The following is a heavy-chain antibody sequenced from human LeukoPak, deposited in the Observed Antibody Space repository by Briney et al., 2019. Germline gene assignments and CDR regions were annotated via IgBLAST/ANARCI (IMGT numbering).Heavy chain of an antibody. J-gene: IGHJ4*02. D-gene: IGHD4-17*01. Sequence: SQTLSLTCTVSGGSISSGSHYWSWIRQPAGKGLEWIGRIYTSGSTHYNPSLKSRVTISVDTSKNQFSLKLSSVTAADTAVYYCAREFGYAVTSLDYWGLRTLVTVSS. CDR3: AREFGYAVTSLDY. CDR2: IYTSGST. CDR1: GGSISSGSHY. V-gene: IGHV4-61*02.